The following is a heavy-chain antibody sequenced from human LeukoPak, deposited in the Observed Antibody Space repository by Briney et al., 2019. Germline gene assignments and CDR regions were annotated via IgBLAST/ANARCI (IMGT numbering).Heavy chain of an antibody. V-gene: IGHV3-23*01. CDR1: GFTFSSYA. D-gene: IGHD1-1*01. Sequence: GGSLRLSCAASGFTFSSYAMAWVRQAPGKGLEWVSILSGSGGATYYADSVKGRFTISRDNSENTLFLQMNNLGAEDTALYYCAKKRVITTPDAIDWYFDLWGRGTLVTVSS. J-gene: IGHJ2*01. CDR3: AKKRVITTPDAIDWYFDL. CDR2: LSGSGGAT.